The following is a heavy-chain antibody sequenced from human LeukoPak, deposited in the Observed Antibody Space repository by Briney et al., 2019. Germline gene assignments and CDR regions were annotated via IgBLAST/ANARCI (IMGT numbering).Heavy chain of an antibody. CDR3: AKDLLTGYYPFDY. Sequence: GGSLRLSCAASGFTFSRYSMNWVRQAPGKGLEGVSAISGSGGSTYYADSVKGRFTISRDNSKNTLYLQMNSLRAEDTAVYYCAKDLLTGYYPFDYWGQGTLVTVSS. J-gene: IGHJ4*02. CDR1: GFTFSRYS. V-gene: IGHV3-23*01. CDR2: ISGSGGST. D-gene: IGHD3-9*01.